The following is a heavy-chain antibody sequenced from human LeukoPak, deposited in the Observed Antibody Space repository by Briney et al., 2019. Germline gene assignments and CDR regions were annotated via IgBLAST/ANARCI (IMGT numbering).Heavy chain of an antibody. CDR3: AKFSDDYGDFFDY. Sequence: GSSVKVSCKASGGTFSSYAMSWVRQAPGKGLEWVSAISGSGGSTYYADSVKGRFTISRDNSKNTLYLQMNSLRAEDTAVYYCAKFSDDYGDFFDYWGQGTLVTVSS. V-gene: IGHV3-23*01. D-gene: IGHD4-17*01. J-gene: IGHJ4*02. CDR2: ISGSGGST. CDR1: GGTFSSYA.